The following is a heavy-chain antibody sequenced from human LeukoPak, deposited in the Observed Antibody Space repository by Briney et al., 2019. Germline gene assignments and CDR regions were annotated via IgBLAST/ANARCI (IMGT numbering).Heavy chain of an antibody. D-gene: IGHD6-6*01. CDR3: ARGPNSNWSGLDF. V-gene: IGHV3-74*01. CDR1: GFPFSGHW. CDR2: ISPTGSTT. Sequence: GGSLRLSCIASGFPFSGHWMHWARQLPGEGLVWVSRISPTGSTTSYADSVKGRFTVSRDNAKNTLYLQVNNLRAEDTAVYYCARGPNSNWSGLDFWGQGTLLTVSS. J-gene: IGHJ4*02.